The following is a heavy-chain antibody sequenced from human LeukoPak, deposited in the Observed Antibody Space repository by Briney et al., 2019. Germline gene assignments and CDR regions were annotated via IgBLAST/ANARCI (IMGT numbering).Heavy chain of an antibody. D-gene: IGHD2-15*01. CDR1: GYSISSGYY. Sequence: SETLSLTCTVSGYSISSGYYWGWIRQPPGKGLEWIGSIYHSGSTYYNPSLKSRVTISVDTSKNQFSLKLSSVTAADTAVFYCAREHCSGGSCYSIYYYYYMDVWGKGTTVTVSS. V-gene: IGHV4-38-2*02. CDR2: IYHSGST. CDR3: AREHCSGGSCYSIYYYYYMDV. J-gene: IGHJ6*03.